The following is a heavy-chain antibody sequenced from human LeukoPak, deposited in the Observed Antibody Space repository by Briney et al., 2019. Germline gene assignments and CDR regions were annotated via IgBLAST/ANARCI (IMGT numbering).Heavy chain of an antibody. CDR2: MKQYGSQK. CDR1: GFTFSTYW. V-gene: IGHV3-7*01. D-gene: IGHD2-15*01. CDR3: ARYRGSVRGNYYYYMDV. J-gene: IGHJ6*03. Sequence: GGSLRLSCAASGFTFSTYWMTWVRQAPGKGLEWVANMKQYGSQKYYVDSVKGRFTISRDNAKNSLYLQLNSLRAEDTAVYYCARYRGSVRGNYYYYMDVWGKGTTVTVSS.